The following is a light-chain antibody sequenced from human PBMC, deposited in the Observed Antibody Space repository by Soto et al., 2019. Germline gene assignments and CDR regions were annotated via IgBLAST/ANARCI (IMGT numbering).Light chain of an antibody. Sequence: IQMTRSPSSLSASIGDRVTITCRASQYINNHLNWYRQKPGKAPELLIYAASSLQSGVPSRFSGSGSGTDFTLTITSLQPEDFATYSCQQTNIFPWTFGQGTKVDIK. CDR1: QYINNH. CDR3: QQTNIFPWT. CDR2: AAS. V-gene: IGKV1-39*01. J-gene: IGKJ1*01.